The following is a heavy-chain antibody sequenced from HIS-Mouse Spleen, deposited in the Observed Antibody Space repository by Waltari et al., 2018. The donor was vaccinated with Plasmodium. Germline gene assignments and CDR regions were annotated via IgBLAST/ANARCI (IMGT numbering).Heavy chain of an antibody. Sequence: QLQLQESGPGLVKPSETLSLPCTVSGGPISSSSYYWGWIRQPPGKGLEWIGSIYYSGSTYYNPSVKTRVTTAVDTSKHQFSLQRSSVTAADTAVYYCARRGGSYYYFDYWGQGTLVTVSS. D-gene: IGHD1-26*01. V-gene: IGHV4-39*01. CDR1: GGPISSSSYY. CDR3: ARRGGSYYYFDY. CDR2: IYYSGST. J-gene: IGHJ4*02.